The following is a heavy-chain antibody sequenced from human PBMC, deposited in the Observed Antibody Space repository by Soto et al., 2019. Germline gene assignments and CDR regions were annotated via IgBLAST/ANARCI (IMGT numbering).Heavy chain of an antibody. J-gene: IGHJ3*01. CDR2: IHSDGSTT. V-gene: IGHV3-74*01. CDR3: VRGDKGGFDL. D-gene: IGHD2-21*02. Sequence: EVQLVESERGLVQRGGSLRLSCAASGFTFNYYWMHWVHQAPGQGLVWVSHIHSDGSTTTYADSVKGRFTISRDNAKNTLYLQMNSLRAEDTAVYYCVRGDKGGFDLWGQGTTVTVSS. CDR1: GFTFNYYW.